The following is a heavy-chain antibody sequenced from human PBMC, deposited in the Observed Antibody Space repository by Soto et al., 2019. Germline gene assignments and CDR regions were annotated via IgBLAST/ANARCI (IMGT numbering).Heavy chain of an antibody. CDR2: ISYDGSNK. D-gene: IGHD5-18*01. CDR3: AKLPGYSYGYAFDY. CDR1: GFTFSSYG. Sequence: LRLSCAASGFTFSSYGIHWVRQAPGKGLEWVAVISYDGSNKYYADSVKGRFTISRDNSKNTLYLQMNSLRAEDTAVYYCAKLPGYSYGYAFDYRGQGTLVTVSS. J-gene: IGHJ4*02. V-gene: IGHV3-30*18.